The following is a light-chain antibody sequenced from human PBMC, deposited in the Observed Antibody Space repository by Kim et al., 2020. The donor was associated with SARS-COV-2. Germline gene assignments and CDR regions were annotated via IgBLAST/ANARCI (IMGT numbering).Light chain of an antibody. Sequence: ASVGDRVTSTGSANQSIGTWLAWYQQKPGKAPKLLIYDASSLKTGVPLRFSGSGSGTAFTLTIRRLQPDDFATYFCQQYNSYSWAFGQGTEVNIK. CDR3: QQYNSYSWA. CDR2: DAS. V-gene: IGKV1-5*01. CDR1: QSIGTW. J-gene: IGKJ1*01.